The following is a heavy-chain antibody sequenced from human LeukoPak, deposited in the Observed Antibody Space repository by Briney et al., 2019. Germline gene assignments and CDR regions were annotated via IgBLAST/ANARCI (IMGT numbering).Heavy chain of an antibody. V-gene: IGHV4-59*08. CDR3: ARRFLERYSFFDY. D-gene: IGHD1-1*01. CDR2: IYYSGST. J-gene: IGHJ4*02. CDR1: GGSISSYY. Sequence: SETLSLTCTVSGGSISSYYWSWIRQPPGKGLEWIGYIYYSGSTNYNPSLKSRVTISVDTSKNQFSLKLSSVTAADTAVYYCARRFLERYSFFDYWGQGTLVTVSS.